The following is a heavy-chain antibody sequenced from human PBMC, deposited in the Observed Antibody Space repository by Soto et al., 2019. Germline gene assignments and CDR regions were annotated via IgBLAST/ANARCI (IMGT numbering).Heavy chain of an antibody. D-gene: IGHD3-3*01. V-gene: IGHV3-23*01. J-gene: IGHJ6*02. CDR2: ISGSGGST. CDR3: AKDRPDYDFWSGSFFRYYGMDV. CDR1: GFTFSSYA. Sequence: SGGSLRLSCAASGFTFSSYAMSRVRQAPGKGLEWVSAISGSGGSTYYADSVKGRFTISRDNSKNTLYLQMNSLRAEDTAVYYCAKDRPDYDFWSGSFFRYYGMDVWGQGTTVTVSS.